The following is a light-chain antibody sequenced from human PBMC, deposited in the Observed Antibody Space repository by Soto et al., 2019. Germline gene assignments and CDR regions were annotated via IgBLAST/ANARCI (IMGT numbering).Light chain of an antibody. J-gene: IGLJ1*01. V-gene: IGLV2-11*01. CDR2: DVT. CDR3: CSYAGSYIDG. CDR1: SSDVGGYNY. Sequence: QAALTQPRSVSGSPGQSVTISCTGTSSDVGGYNYVSWYQQHPDKAPKVMIYDVTKRPSGVPDRFSGSQSGNTASLTISGLQAEDEADYYGCSYAGSYIDGFGTGNKLTVL.